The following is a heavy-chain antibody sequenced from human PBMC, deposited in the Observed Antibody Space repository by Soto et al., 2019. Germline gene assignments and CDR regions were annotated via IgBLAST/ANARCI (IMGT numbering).Heavy chain of an antibody. V-gene: IGHV1-8*01. CDR2: MSPESGNA. D-gene: IGHD4-17*01. CDR1: GYTFTSYD. Sequence: QVQVVQSGAEVKKPGASVRVSCKTSGYTFTSYDLKWVKQAPGQGLEWMGWMSPESGNAGYAQKFQGRLTMISNSSITPSYMELCSLRFEDMVVYYCAVTTGYWGRGSIVTVSS. J-gene: IGHJ4*02. CDR3: AVTTGY.